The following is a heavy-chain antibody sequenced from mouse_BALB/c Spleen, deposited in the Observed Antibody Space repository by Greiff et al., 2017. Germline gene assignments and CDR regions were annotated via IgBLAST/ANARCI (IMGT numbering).Heavy chain of an antibody. J-gene: IGHJ4*01. CDR2: INPSNGGT. CDR3: ARGGYDAMDY. V-gene: IGHV1S81*02. CDR1: GYTFTSYY. Sequence: QVQLQQPGAELVKPGASVKLSCKASGYTFTSYYMYWVKQRPGQGLEWIGGINPSNGGTNFNEKFKSKATLTVDKSSSTAYMQLSSLTSEDSAVYYCARGGYDAMDYWGQGTSVTVSS.